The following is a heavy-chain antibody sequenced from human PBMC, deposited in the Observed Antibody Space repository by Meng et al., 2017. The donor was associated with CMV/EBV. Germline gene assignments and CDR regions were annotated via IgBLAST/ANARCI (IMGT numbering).Heavy chain of an antibody. J-gene: IGHJ4*02. CDR3: ARLYDSSGYYLGYFDY. CDR1: GFSLSTSGVG. CDR2: IYWDDDK. Sequence: QFTLKEVGPTLVKPTQTLPLTCTFSGFSLSTSGVGWGWIRQPPGKALEWLALIYWDDDKRYSPSLKSRLTITKDTSKNQVVLTMTNMDPVDTATYYCARLYDSSGYYLGYFDYWGQGTLVTVSS. V-gene: IGHV2-5*02. D-gene: IGHD3-22*01.